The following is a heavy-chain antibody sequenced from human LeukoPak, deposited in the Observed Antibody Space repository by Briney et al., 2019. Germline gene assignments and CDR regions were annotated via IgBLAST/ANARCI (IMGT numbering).Heavy chain of an antibody. Sequence: GGSLRLSCGASGFTFSSYGMHWVRQAPSKGLEWVAVIWYAGSNKYYADSVKGRFTISRDNSKNTLYLQMNSLRAEDTAVYYCARDRATAFDYWGQGTLVTVSS. J-gene: IGHJ4*02. CDR1: GFTFSSYG. CDR2: IWYAGSNK. CDR3: ARDRATAFDY. V-gene: IGHV3-33*01. D-gene: IGHD5-12*01.